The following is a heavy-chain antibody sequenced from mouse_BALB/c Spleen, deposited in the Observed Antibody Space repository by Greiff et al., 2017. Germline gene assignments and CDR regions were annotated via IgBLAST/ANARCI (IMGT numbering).Heavy chain of an antibody. Sequence: QVQLQQPGAELVMPGASVKMSCKASGYTFTDYWMHWVKQRPGQGLEWIGAIDTSDSYTSYNQKFKGKATLTVDESSSTAYMQLSSLTSEDSAVYYCARGRGATATDFDYWGQGTTLTVSS. CDR1: GYTFTDYW. CDR3: ARGRGATATDFDY. V-gene: IGHV1-69*01. J-gene: IGHJ2*01. CDR2: IDTSDSYT. D-gene: IGHD1-2*01.